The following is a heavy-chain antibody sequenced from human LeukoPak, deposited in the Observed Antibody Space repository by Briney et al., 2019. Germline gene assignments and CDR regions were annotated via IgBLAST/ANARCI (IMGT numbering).Heavy chain of an antibody. CDR3: AKGPYYDSSGYYDY. D-gene: IGHD3-22*01. J-gene: IGHJ4*02. CDR1: GFTFSSYG. CDR2: IWYDGSNK. V-gene: IGHV3-33*06. Sequence: PGGSLRLSCAASGFTFSSYGMHWVRQAPGKGLEWVAVIWYDGSNKYYADSVKGRFIISRDNSKNTLYLQMNSLRAEDTAVYYCAKGPYYDSSGYYDYWGQGTLVTVSS.